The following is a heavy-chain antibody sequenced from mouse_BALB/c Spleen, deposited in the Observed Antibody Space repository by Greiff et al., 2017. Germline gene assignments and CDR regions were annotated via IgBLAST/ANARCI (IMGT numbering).Heavy chain of an antibody. CDR3: ARGLYGYAMDY. D-gene: IGHD1-1*01. CDR1: GYTFTSYW. V-gene: IGHV1-7*01. J-gene: IGHJ4*01. Sequence: VKLMESGAELAKPGASVKMSCKASGYTFTSYWMHWVKQRPGQGLEWIGYINPSTGYTEYNQKFKDKATLTADKSSSTAYMQLSSLTSEDSAVYYCARGLYGYAMDYWGQGTSVTVSS. CDR2: INPSTGYT.